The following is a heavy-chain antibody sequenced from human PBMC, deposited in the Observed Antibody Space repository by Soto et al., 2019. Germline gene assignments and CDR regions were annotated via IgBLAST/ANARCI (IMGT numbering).Heavy chain of an antibody. Sequence: QVQLVQSGAEVKKPGASVKVSCKASGYTFSSYHISWVRQAPGQGLEWMGWISAYNGNTNYAQKLQGRVTMTTDTXXXXXXXXXXXXXXXXXXXXXXXXXXXXTDYXGQGTLVTVSS. CDR3: XXXXXXTDY. J-gene: IGHJ4*02. CDR2: ISAYNGNT. V-gene: IGHV1-18*01. CDR1: GYTFSSYH.